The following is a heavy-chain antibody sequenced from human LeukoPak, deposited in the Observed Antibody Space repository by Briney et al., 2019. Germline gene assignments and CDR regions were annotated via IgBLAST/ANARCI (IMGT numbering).Heavy chain of an antibody. D-gene: IGHD5-18*01. CDR1: GGSISSYY. CDR3: ARSGYSYGADAFDI. Sequence: SETLSLTCIVPGGSISSYYWSSIPQPPGKGLECIGWIYYSGSTNYNLSLKRRVTISVARSKNQFSLKLSSVTAADTAVYYCARSGYSYGADAFDIWGQGTMVTVSS. J-gene: IGHJ3*02. V-gene: IGHV4-59*01. CDR2: IYYSGST.